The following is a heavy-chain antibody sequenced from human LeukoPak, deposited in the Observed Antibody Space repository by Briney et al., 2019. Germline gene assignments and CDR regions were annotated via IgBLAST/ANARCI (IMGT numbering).Heavy chain of an antibody. CDR2: ISPYNADT. D-gene: IGHD2-21*01. Sequence: ASVKVSCKASGYTFTGYYMHWVRQAPGQGLEWMGWISPYNADTYYAQKLQGRVTMTTETSTSTAYMELRSLRSDDTAVYYCARVFRADVLDIWGQGTMVTVSS. J-gene: IGHJ3*02. CDR3: ARVFRADVLDI. CDR1: GYTFTGYY. V-gene: IGHV1-18*04.